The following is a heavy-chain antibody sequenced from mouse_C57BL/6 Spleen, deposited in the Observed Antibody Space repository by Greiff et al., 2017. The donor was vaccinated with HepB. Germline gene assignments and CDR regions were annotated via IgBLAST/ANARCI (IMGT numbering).Heavy chain of an antibody. Sequence: EVQLVESGGGLVQPGGSMKLSCVASGFTFSNYWMNWVRQSPEKGLEWVAQIRLKSDNYATHYAESVKGRFTISRDDSKSSVYLQMNNLRAEDTGIYYCTRDGTGAYWGQGTLVTVSA. CDR1: GFTFSNYW. D-gene: IGHD2-1*01. CDR2: IRLKSDNYAT. J-gene: IGHJ3*01. CDR3: TRDGTGAY. V-gene: IGHV6-3*01.